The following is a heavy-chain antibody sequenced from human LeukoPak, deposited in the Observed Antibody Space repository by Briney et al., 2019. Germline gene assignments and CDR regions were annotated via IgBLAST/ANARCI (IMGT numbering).Heavy chain of an antibody. D-gene: IGHD4-17*01. CDR3: ARVVDYGDYEDYFDY. V-gene: IGHV3-53*01. CDR1: GFTVSSNY. CDR2: IYSGGST. J-gene: IGHJ4*02. Sequence: GGSLRLSCAASGFTVSSNYMSWVRQAPGQGLEWVSVIYSGGSTYYADSVKGRFTISRDNSKNTLYLQMNSLRAEDTAVYYCARVVDYGDYEDYFDYWGQGTLVTVSS.